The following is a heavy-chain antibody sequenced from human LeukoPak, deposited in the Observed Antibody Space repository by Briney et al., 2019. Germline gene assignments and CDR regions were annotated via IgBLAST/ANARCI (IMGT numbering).Heavy chain of an antibody. CDR3: AKDLYYYDSSGSYFDY. CDR1: GFTFSSYG. V-gene: IGHV3-30*18. D-gene: IGHD3-22*01. Sequence: PGRSPRLSCAASGFTFSSYGMHWVRQAPGKGLEWVAVISYDGSNKYYADSVKGRFTISRDNSKDTLYLQMNSLRAEDTAVYYCAKDLYYYDSSGSYFDYWGQGTLVTVSS. CDR2: ISYDGSNK. J-gene: IGHJ4*02.